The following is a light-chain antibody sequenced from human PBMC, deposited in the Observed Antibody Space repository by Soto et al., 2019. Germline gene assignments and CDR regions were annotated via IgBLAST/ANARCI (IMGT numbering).Light chain of an antibody. J-gene: IGKJ1*01. V-gene: IGKV1-5*01. Sequence: DIQMTQSPSTLSASEGDRVTITCRARQSISTWLAWYQQKPGKAPKILIYDASSLESGVPSRFSGSGSGTDFTLTISSLQPDDFATYYCQQFNSYSRTFGQGTKVDI. CDR3: QQFNSYSRT. CDR1: QSISTW. CDR2: DAS.